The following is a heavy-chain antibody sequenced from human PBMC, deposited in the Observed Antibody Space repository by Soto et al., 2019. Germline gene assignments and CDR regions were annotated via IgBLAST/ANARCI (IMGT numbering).Heavy chain of an antibody. Sequence: GGSLRLSCGASGFTFRSYAMGWVRQAPGRGLEWVSGLNGSGNRTYYADSVKGRFTISRDNSKNTLYLQMNSLRVDDTAVYYCGKGILSSEIAYYHYGMDVWGQGTTVTVSS. CDR3: GKGILSSEIAYYHYGMDV. J-gene: IGHJ6*02. CDR1: GFTFRSYA. CDR2: LNGSGNRT. V-gene: IGHV3-23*01. D-gene: IGHD3-10*01.